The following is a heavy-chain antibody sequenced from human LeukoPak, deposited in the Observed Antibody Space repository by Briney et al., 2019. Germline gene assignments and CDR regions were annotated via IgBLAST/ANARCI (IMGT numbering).Heavy chain of an antibody. J-gene: IGHJ4*02. CDR1: GGSISSYY. CDR2: IYISGVT. CDR3: ARSAWHFDY. V-gene: IGHV4-4*07. Sequence: PSETLSLTCSVSGGSISSYYWSWIRRPAGKGLEWIGRIYISGVTNYNPSLESRVTMSIDTSKNQFSLKLTSVTAADTAVYYCARSAWHFDYWGQGTLVTVSS.